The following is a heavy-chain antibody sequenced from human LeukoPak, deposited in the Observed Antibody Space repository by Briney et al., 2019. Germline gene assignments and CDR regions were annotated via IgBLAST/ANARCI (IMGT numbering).Heavy chain of an antibody. CDR1: RFSFSTYA. J-gene: IGHJ4*02. Sequence: GGSLRLSCAASRFSFSTYAMSWVRQAPGKGLEWVSAISTSGGSTYYADSVKGRFTISRDNSKNTLYLQMNSLRAEDTAVYYCAKEPYSGSQLLDYWGQGTLVTVSS. V-gene: IGHV3-23*01. CDR3: AKEPYSGSQLLDY. CDR2: ISTSGGST. D-gene: IGHD1-26*01.